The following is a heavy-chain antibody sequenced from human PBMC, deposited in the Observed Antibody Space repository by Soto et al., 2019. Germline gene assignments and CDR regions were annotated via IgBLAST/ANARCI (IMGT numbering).Heavy chain of an antibody. CDR2: ISGDGGGT. CDR3: AKALSFRNSYVHYFDY. D-gene: IGHD3-3*01. CDR1: GFTFSSFG. J-gene: IGHJ4*02. V-gene: IGHV3-23*01. Sequence: EVQLLESGGGLIQPGGSLRLSCAASGFTFSSFGMNWVRQAPGKGLEWVSTISGDGGGTYYADSVKGRITIFRDNSKNTLYLHMHSLRVEDTAVYYCAKALSFRNSYVHYFDYWGQGIRVTVSS.